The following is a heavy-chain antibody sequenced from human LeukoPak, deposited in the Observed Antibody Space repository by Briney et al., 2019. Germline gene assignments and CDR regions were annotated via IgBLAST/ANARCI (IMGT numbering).Heavy chain of an antibody. Sequence: SVKVSCKASGFTFTSSAVQWVRQARGQRLEWIGWIVVGSGNTNYAQKFQEGVTITRDMSTSLVYMELSSLRSEDTAVYYCAAEAAYYYDSRDAFDVWGQGTMVTVSS. CDR1: GFTFTSSA. J-gene: IGHJ3*01. CDR2: IVVGSGNT. D-gene: IGHD3-22*01. CDR3: AAEAAYYYDSRDAFDV. V-gene: IGHV1-58*01.